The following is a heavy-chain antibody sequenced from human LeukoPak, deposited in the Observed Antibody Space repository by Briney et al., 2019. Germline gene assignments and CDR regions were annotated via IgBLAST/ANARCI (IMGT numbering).Heavy chain of an antibody. D-gene: IGHD2-15*01. V-gene: IGHV3-30*18. CDR2: ISYDGSNK. Sequence: PGGSLRLSCAASGFTFSSYGMHWVRQAPGKGLEWVAVISYDGSNKYYADSVKGRLTISRDNSKNTLYLQMNSLRAEDTAVYYCAKLPYCSGGSCYSGDYYYYGMDVWGQGTTVTVSS. CDR3: AKLPYCSGGSCYSGDYYYYGMDV. CDR1: GFTFSSYG. J-gene: IGHJ6*02.